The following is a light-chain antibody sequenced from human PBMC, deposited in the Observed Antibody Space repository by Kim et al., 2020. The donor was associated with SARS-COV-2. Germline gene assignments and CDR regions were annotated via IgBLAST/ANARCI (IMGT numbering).Light chain of an antibody. CDR2: GAS. V-gene: IGKV3-15*01. J-gene: IGKJ4*01. Sequence: VSPGERATLSCRASQSVRSNLAWYQLKPGPPPRLRIYGASTRATGIPARFSGSGSGTEFTLTISSLQSEDLAFYYCQQNNNWPLTFGGGTKVDIK. CDR3: QQNNNWPLT. CDR1: QSVRSN.